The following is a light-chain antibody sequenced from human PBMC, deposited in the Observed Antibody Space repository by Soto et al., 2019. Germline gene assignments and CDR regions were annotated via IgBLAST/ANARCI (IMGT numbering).Light chain of an antibody. CDR2: AAY. J-gene: IGKJ4*02. CDR3: KQSYSTLRT. V-gene: IGKV1-39*01. CDR1: QSISSY. Sequence: DSGVNQSRSSVSATIGERVTITCPASQSISSYLNWYQQKPGKAHKLLIYAAYSLQSGVQSRFSGSGSGTDFTLTIRSLQPEDFATYYCKQSYSTLRTFGGGTKVDIK.